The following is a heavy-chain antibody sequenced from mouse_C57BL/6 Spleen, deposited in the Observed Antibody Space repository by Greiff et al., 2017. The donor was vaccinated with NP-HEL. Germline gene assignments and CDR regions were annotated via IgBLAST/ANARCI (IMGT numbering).Heavy chain of an antibody. CDR2: IDPSDSYT. D-gene: IGHD2-1*01. V-gene: IGHV1-69*01. Sequence: VQLQQPGAELVMPGASVKLSCKASGYTFTSYWMHWVKQRPGQGLEWIGEIDPSDSYTNYNQKFKGKSTLTVDKSSSTAYMQLSSLTSDDSAVYYCARYGNYTLYAMDYWGQGTSVTVSS. J-gene: IGHJ4*01. CDR3: ARYGNYTLYAMDY. CDR1: GYTFTSYW.